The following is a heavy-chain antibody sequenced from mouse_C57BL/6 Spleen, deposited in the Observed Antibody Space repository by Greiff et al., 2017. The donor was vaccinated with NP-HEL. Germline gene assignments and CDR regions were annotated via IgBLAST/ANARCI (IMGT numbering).Heavy chain of an antibody. D-gene: IGHD2-5*01. J-gene: IGHJ4*01. V-gene: IGHV1-76*01. CDR2: IYPGSGNT. CDR3: ARSGYSNYILYYAMDY. CDR1: GYTFTDYY. Sequence: VQLQQSGAELVRPGASVKLSCKASGYTFTDYYINWVKQRPGQGLEWIARIYPGSGNTYYNEKFKGKATLTAEKSSSTAYMQLSSLTSEDSAVYFCARSGYSNYILYYAMDYWGQGTSVTVSS.